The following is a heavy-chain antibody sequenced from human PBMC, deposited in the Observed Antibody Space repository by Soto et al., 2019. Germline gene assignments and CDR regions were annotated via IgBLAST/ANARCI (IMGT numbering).Heavy chain of an antibody. J-gene: IGHJ4*02. CDR2: MNPNSGNT. V-gene: IGHV1-8*01. CDR1: GYTFTSYD. D-gene: IGHD2-15*01. CDR3: ARGSYHCSGGRCYSEDY. Sequence: QVQLVQSGAEVKKPGASVKVSCKASGYTFTSYDINWVRQATGQGLEWMGWMNPNSGNTGYAQKFQGRVTMTRNTSISTAYMELSSLRSDDTAVYYCARGSYHCSGGRCYSEDYWGQGTLVTVSS.